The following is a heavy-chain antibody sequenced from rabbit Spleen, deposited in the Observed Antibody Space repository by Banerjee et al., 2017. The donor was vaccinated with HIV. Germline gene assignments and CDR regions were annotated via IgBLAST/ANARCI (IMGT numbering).Heavy chain of an antibody. CDR1: GFSFSIDYF. J-gene: IGHJ4*01. D-gene: IGHD4-2*01. Sequence: QSLEESGGGLVKPEGSLTLTCTASGFSFSIDYFPCWVRQAPGKGLEWIACIYTGFTTNTYYANWAKGRFTISKTSSTTVTLQMTSLTTADTATYFCARDVGIDVYRFSLWGPGTLVTVS. V-gene: IGHV1S40*01. CDR3: ARDVGIDVYRFSL. CDR2: IYTGFTTNT.